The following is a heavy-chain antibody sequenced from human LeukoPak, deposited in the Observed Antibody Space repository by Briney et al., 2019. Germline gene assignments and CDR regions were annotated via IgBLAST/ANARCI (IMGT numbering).Heavy chain of an antibody. CDR1: GFTFSTYT. V-gene: IGHV3-30-3*01. CDR3: ATSPPLHYSGSYETLDY. Sequence: GGSLRLFCAASGFTFSTYTMHWVRQAPGTGLEWVTFISYDGGKKYNADSVKGRFTISRDNSKNTLYLQMDNLRTEDTAVYYCATSPPLHYSGSYETLDYWGQGTLVTVSS. D-gene: IGHD1-26*01. CDR2: ISYDGGKK. J-gene: IGHJ4*02.